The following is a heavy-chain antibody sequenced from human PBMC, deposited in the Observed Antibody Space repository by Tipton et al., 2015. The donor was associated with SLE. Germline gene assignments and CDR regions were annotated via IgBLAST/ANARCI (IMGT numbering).Heavy chain of an antibody. J-gene: IGHJ4*02. CDR3: VRQDLTGTTFDY. V-gene: IGHV5-51*01. Sequence: QLVQSGAEVKKPGASLKISCKGSGYMFNIYWIGWVRQMPGKGLEWLGIIYPTDSDIRYSPSFQGQVTISADRSISTAYLQWSTRKASDTAMYYCVRQDLTGTTFDYWGQGTLVTGSS. D-gene: IGHD1-1*01. CDR2: IYPTDSDI. CDR1: GYMFNIYW.